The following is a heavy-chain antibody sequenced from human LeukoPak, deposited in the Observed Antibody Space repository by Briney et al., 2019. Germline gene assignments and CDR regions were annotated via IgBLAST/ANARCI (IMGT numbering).Heavy chain of an antibody. D-gene: IGHD2-2*01. V-gene: IGHV1-18*01. CDR2: ISAYNGNT. J-gene: IGHJ4*02. Sequence: GASVKVSCKASGYTFTSYGISWVRQAPGQGLEWMGWISAYNGNTNYAQKLQGRVTMTTDTSTSTAYMELRSLRSDDTAVYYCAIALPAVVPAAILPLDYWGQGTLVTVSS. CDR1: GYTFTSYG. CDR3: AIALPAVVPAAILPLDY.